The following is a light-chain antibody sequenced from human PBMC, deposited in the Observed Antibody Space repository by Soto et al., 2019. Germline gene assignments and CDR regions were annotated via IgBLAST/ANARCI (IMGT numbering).Light chain of an antibody. J-gene: IGKJ2*01. Sequence: EIVLTQSPGTLSFSPGERATLSCRASQSVNSIYLAWYQQKPGQAPRLLIYGASSRETGIPDTFSGSGSGTDFTLTISRLEPEDFAVYYCQQYDSSPYTFGQGTKLEIK. V-gene: IGKV3-20*01. CDR3: QQYDSSPYT. CDR2: GAS. CDR1: QSVNSIY.